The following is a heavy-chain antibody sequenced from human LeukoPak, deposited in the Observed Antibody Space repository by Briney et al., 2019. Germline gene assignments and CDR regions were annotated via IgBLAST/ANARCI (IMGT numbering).Heavy chain of an antibody. J-gene: IGHJ4*02. V-gene: IGHV3-30*02. CDR2: IRYDGSNK. CDR3: AKGRYYDILTGYCDY. CDR1: GFTFSSYG. Sequence: PGGSLRLSCAASGFTFSSYGMHWVRQAPGKGLEWVAVIRYDGSNKYYADSVKGRFTISRDNSKNTLYLQMNSLRAEDTAEYYCAKGRYYDILTGYCDYWGQGTLVTVSS. D-gene: IGHD3-9*01.